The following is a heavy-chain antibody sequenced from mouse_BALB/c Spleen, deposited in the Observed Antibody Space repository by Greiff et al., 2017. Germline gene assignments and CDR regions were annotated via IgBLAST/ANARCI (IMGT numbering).Heavy chain of an antibody. J-gene: IGHJ2*01. Sequence: DVKLVESGGGLVQPGGSRKLSCAASGFTFSSYTMSWVRQTPEKRLEWVATISSGGSYTYYPDSVKGRFTISRDNAKNTLYLQMSSLKSEDTAMYYCTREGGYWGQGTTLTVSS. CDR3: TREGGY. CDR1: GFTFSSYT. V-gene: IGHV5-6-4*01. CDR2: ISSGGSYT.